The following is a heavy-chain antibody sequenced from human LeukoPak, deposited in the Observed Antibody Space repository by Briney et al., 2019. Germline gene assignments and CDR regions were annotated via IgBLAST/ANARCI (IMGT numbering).Heavy chain of an antibody. Sequence: ASVKVSCKASGGTFSSYAISWVRQAPGQGLEWMGGIIPIFGTANYAQKFQGGVTITADESTSTAYMELSSLRSEDTAVYYCARSRKYYYDSSGYYPWGQGTLVTVSS. CDR1: GGTFSSYA. J-gene: IGHJ5*02. CDR2: IIPIFGTA. D-gene: IGHD3-22*01. V-gene: IGHV1-69*13. CDR3: ARSRKYYYDSSGYYP.